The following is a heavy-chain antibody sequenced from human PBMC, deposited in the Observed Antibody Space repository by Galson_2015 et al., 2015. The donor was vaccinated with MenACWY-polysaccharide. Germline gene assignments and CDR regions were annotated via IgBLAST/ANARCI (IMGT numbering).Heavy chain of an antibody. CDR1: GFIFDDHA. V-gene: IGHV3-9*01. CDR2: ISWDSGKI. Sequence: SLRLSCAASGFIFDDHAMHWVRQAPGKGLEWVSSISWDSGKIAYADSVKGRFTISRDNAKNFLYLQINSLRAEDTAFYYCARDRTYTHYLDYWGQGTLVTVSS. D-gene: IGHD1-1*01. CDR3: ARDRTYTHYLDY. J-gene: IGHJ4*02.